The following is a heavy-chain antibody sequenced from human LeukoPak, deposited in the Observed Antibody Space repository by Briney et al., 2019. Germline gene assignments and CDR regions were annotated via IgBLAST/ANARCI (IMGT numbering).Heavy chain of an antibody. J-gene: IGHJ6*03. V-gene: IGHV3-66*01. CDR2: IYSGGST. D-gene: IGHD2-15*01. CDR1: GFTVSSNH. CDR3: ARDFAAPEYYYYYYMDV. Sequence: PGGSLRLSCAASGFTVSSNHMSWVRQAPGKGLEWVSVIYSGGSTYYADSVKGGFTISRDNSKNTLYLQMNSLRAEDTAVYYCARDFAAPEYYYYYYMDVWGKGTTVTVSS.